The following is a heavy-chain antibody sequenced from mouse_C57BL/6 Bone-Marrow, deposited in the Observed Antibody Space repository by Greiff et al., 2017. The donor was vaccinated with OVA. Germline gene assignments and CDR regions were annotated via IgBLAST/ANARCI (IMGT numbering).Heavy chain of an antibody. J-gene: IGHJ1*03. Sequence: EVKLMESGGGLVKPGGSLKLSCAASGFTFSDYGMHWVRQAPEKGLEWVAYISSGSSTIYYADTVKGRFTLSRDNAKNTLFLQMTSLRSEDTAMYYCARINYWYFDVVGTGTTVTVSS. V-gene: IGHV5-17*01. CDR3: ARINYWYFDV. CDR2: ISSGSSTI. CDR1: GFTFSDYG.